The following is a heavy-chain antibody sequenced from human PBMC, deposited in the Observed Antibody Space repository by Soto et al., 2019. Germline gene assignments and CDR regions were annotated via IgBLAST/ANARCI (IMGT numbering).Heavy chain of an antibody. J-gene: IGHJ4*02. CDR2: VSAYNGNK. Sequence: QVQLVQSAAEVKRPGASVEVSCKASGYMFTTYGISWVRQVPGQGLEWMAWVSAYNGNKKYAQKFQHLITLTIDTPTTTVSMEFRRLTPDDTAIYYCASTGGGMAARPLEYWGQGTLVTVSS. CDR1: GYMFTTYG. CDR3: ASTGGGMAARPLEY. V-gene: IGHV1-18*04. D-gene: IGHD6-6*01.